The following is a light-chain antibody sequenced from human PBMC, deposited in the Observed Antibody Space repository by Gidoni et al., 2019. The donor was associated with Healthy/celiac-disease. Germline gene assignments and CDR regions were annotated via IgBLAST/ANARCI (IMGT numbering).Light chain of an antibody. CDR2: GKN. Sequence: SSELTQAPAVSVALGQTVRITCQGDSLRSYYASWYQQKPGQAPVLVSYGKNNRPSGIPDRFSGSSSGNTASLTITGAQAEDEADYYCNSRDSSGNHLYVFGTGTKVTVL. CDR1: SLRSYY. J-gene: IGLJ1*01. V-gene: IGLV3-19*01. CDR3: NSRDSSGNHLYV.